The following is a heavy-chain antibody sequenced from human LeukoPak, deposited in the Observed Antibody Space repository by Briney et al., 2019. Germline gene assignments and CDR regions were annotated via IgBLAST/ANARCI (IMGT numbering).Heavy chain of an antibody. CDR3: ARAELRYFDWLAPFDY. CDR1: GGSVSSGSYY. J-gene: IGHJ4*02. Sequence: SETLSLTCTVSGGSVSSGSYYWSWIRQPPGKGLEWIGYIYYSGSTNYNPSLKSRVTISVGTSKNQFSLKLSSVTAADTAVYYCARAELRYFDWLAPFDYWGQGTLVTVSS. CDR2: IYYSGST. V-gene: IGHV4-61*01. D-gene: IGHD3-9*01.